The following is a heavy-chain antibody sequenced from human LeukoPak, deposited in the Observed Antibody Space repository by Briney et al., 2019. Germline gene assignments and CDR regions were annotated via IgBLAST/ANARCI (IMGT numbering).Heavy chain of an antibody. CDR3: AREGDYFGDH. V-gene: IGHV3-11*06. CDR1: GFTFTDYY. Sequence: PGGSLRLSCEASGFTFTDYYMSWIRQAPGKGLEWVSYLSTSTTFINYADSVRGRFTISRDNAKNSLYLQMNSLRAEDTAVYYCAREGDYFGDHWGQGTLVTVSS. J-gene: IGHJ4*02. CDR2: LSTSTTFI. D-gene: IGHD4-17*01.